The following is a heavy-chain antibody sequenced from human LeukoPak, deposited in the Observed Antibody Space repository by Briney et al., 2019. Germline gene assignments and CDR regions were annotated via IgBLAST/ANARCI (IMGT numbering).Heavy chain of an antibody. J-gene: IGHJ4*02. CDR2: ISSRSSYI. D-gene: IGHD3-9*01. Sequence: PGGPLTLSCAASGFTLSSYSMNWLRQAPGKGLEWVSSISSRSSYIYYADSVKGRFTISRDNAKNSLCLKMNSLRAEDTAVYYCARDTLNGPYVISLDYWGQGALVTVSS. CDR1: GFTLSSYS. V-gene: IGHV3-21*04. CDR3: ARDTLNGPYVISLDY.